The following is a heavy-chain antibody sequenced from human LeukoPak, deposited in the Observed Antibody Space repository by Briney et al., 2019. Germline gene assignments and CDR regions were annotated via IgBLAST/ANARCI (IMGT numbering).Heavy chain of an antibody. J-gene: IGHJ4*02. Sequence: GGSLRLSCAASGFTFSDYSMSWVRQAPGKGLEWVAAVGHNAAGTYYADSVKGRFTISRDNAKNSLYLQMNSLRDEDTAVYYCARAFGLTDYWGQGTLVTVSS. CDR2: VGHNAAGT. D-gene: IGHD3/OR15-3a*01. CDR1: GFTFSDYS. V-gene: IGHV3-23*01. CDR3: ARAFGLTDY.